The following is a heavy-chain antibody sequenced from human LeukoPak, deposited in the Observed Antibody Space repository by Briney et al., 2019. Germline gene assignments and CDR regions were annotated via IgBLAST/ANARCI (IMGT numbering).Heavy chain of an antibody. V-gene: IGHV3-30*18. CDR3: ANPHVDTAMGSDY. J-gene: IGHJ4*02. Sequence: PGRSLRLSCAASGFTFSSYGMHWVRQAPGKGLEWVAVISYDGSNKYYADSVKGRLTISRDNSKNTLYLQMNSLRAEDTAVYYCANPHVDTAMGSDYWGQGTLVTVSS. D-gene: IGHD5-18*01. CDR1: GFTFSSYG. CDR2: ISYDGSNK.